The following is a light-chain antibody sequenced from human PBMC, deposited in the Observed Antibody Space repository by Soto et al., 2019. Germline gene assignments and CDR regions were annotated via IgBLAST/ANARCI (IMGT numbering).Light chain of an antibody. V-gene: IGLV2-14*01. CDR1: SSDVGAYTS. CDR3: TSYTSDNRSYV. CDR2: EVS. Sequence: QSVLTQPASVSGSPGQSITISCTGTSSDVGAYTSVSWYQQHPGKAPKLMIYEVSNRPSGVSNRFSGSKSANTAPLTISGLQAEDEAHYYCTSYTSDNRSYVFGTGTKVTVL. J-gene: IGLJ1*01.